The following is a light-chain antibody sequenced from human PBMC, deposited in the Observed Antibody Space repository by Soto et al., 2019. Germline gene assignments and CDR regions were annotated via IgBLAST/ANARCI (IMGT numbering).Light chain of an antibody. J-gene: IGKJ1*01. CDR2: GPS. CDR1: QSVGGSF. V-gene: IGKV3-20*01. Sequence: EIALTQSPGTLSLSPGERATLSCRASQSVGGSFIAWYQQKPGQAPRLLVYGPSIRGAGIPDRFSGSGSGTEFTLTISRLEPEYFAMYYCQQDGNSPPATFGQGTKVDVK. CDR3: QQDGNSPPAT.